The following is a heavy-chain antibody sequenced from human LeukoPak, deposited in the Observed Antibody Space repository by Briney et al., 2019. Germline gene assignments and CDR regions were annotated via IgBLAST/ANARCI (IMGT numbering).Heavy chain of an antibody. CDR1: GYTFTSYD. V-gene: IGHV1-8*03. CDR2: MNPNSGNT. D-gene: IGHD6-19*01. CDR3: ARFLGGIAVAEGPLGYYMDV. J-gene: IGHJ6*03. Sequence: ASVKVSCKASGYTFTSYDINWVRQATGQGREWMGWMNPNSGNTGYAQKFQGRVTITRNTSISTAYMELSSLRSEDTAVYYCARFLGGIAVAEGPLGYYMDVWGKGTTVTVSS.